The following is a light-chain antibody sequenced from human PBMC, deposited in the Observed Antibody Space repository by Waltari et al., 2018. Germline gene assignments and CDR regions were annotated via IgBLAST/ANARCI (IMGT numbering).Light chain of an antibody. CDR2: DVS. V-gene: IGLV2-14*03. CDR3: SSYIDSSTLEL. J-gene: IGLJ2*01. CDR1: ISDIGGYNY. Sequence: QSALTQPASVSGSPGQSITISCTGTISDIGGYNYVSWYQQVPGKAPKLIIYDVSNRPSGVSSRFSGSKSGNTASLTISGLQAEDEANYYCSSYIDSSTLELFGGGTSLTVL.